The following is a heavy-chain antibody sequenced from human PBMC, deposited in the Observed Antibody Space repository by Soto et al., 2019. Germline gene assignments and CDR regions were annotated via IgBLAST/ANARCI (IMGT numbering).Heavy chain of an antibody. J-gene: IGHJ5*02. CDR1: GASLSSSAYY. CDR2: MYYTGST. Sequence: SETLSLTCSVSGASLSSSAYYWAWIRQPPGKGLEYMGNMYYTGSTYFSPSLESRVTISVDTSKNQCSLMLSSVTAADTAVYLCASVPYDSSGYYPSWFDPWGQGTLVTVSS. V-gene: IGHV4-39*01. D-gene: IGHD3-22*01. CDR3: ASVPYDSSGYYPSWFDP.